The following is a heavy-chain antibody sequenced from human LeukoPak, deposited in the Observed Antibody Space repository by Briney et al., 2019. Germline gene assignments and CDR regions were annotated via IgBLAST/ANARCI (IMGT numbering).Heavy chain of an antibody. Sequence: LGASVKVSCKASGYTFTGYYMHWVRQAPGQGLEWMGWINPNSGGTNYAQKFQGRVTMTRDTSISTAYMELSRLRSDDTAVYYCARGELEPRPTGANWFDPWGQGTLVTVSS. CDR1: GYTFTGYY. J-gene: IGHJ5*02. CDR3: ARGELEPRPTGANWFDP. V-gene: IGHV1-2*03. CDR2: INPNSGGT. D-gene: IGHD1-14*01.